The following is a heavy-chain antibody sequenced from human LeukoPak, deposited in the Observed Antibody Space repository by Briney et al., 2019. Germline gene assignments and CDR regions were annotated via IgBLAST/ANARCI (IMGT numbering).Heavy chain of an antibody. CDR3: ARGLGVVMGYYYYYMDV. V-gene: IGHV4-34*01. CDR2: INHSGST. CDR1: GGSFSGYY. Sequence: PSETLSLTCAVYGGSFSGYYWSWIRQPPGKGLEWIGEINHSGSTSYNPSLKSRVTISVDTSKNQFSLKLSSVTAADTAVYYCARGLGVVMGYYYYYMDVWGKGTTVTVSS. J-gene: IGHJ6*03. D-gene: IGHD3-3*01.